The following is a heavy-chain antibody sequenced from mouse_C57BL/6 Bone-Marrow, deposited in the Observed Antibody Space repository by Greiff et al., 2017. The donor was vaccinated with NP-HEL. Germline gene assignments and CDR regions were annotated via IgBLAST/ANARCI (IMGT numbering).Heavy chain of an antibody. J-gene: IGHJ2*01. CDR3: ARSRLRSYFDD. Sequence: EVKLVESVAELVRPGASVKLSCTASGFTIKNTYMHWVKQRPEQGLEWIGRIDPENGDTKYTPKFKGKATITADTSSNTAYLQLSSLTSEDTAIYYCARSRLRSYFDDWGQGTTLTVSS. CDR1: GFTIKNTY. CDR2: IDPENGDT. V-gene: IGHV14-3*01. D-gene: IGHD1-1*01.